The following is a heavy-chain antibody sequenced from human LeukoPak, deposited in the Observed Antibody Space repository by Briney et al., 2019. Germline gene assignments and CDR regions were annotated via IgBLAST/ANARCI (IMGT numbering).Heavy chain of an antibody. V-gene: IGHV3-23*01. D-gene: IGHD3-9*01. CDR3: AKWGDYDVLTGYYDSDY. Sequence: GGSLRLSCAASGFTFSNYAMSWVRQAPGKGLEWVSAVSGRDTSTYYTDSVKGRFTISRDNSKNTLYLQMNSLSAEDTAIFYCAKWGDYDVLTGYYDSDYWGQGTLVTVSS. CDR2: VSGRDTST. CDR1: GFTFSNYA. J-gene: IGHJ4*02.